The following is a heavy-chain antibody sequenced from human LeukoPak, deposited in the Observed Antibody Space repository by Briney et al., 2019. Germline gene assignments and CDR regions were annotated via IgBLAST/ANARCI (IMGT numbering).Heavy chain of an antibody. CDR1: GYSFTNYW. J-gene: IGHJ3*02. CDR3: ARSPRQQLVVLAFDI. CDR2: IYPGDSDT. Sequence: GESLKISCRGSGYSFTNYWIGWVRQMPGKGLEWMGIIYPGDSDTRYSPSFQGQVTISADKSISTAYLQWSSLKASDTAMYYCARSPRQQLVVLAFDIWGQGTMVTVSS. V-gene: IGHV5-51*01. D-gene: IGHD6-13*01.